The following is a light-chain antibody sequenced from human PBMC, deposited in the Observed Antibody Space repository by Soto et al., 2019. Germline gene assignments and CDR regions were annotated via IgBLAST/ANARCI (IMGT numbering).Light chain of an antibody. V-gene: IGKV3-15*01. Sequence: EIVMTQSPATLSVSPGDRATLSCRASQSVSRNLAWYQQKPGQTTRLLIYGASTRATGIPARFSGSGSGTEFTLTISSLQSEDFAVYYCQQDNHWPPWTFGQGTKVEIK. CDR1: QSVSRN. CDR2: GAS. CDR3: QQDNHWPPWT. J-gene: IGKJ1*01.